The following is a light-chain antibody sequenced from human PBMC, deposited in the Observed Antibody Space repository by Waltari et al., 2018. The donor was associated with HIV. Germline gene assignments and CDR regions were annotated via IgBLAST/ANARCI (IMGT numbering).Light chain of an antibody. J-gene: IGLJ2*01. V-gene: IGLV3-1*01. CDR1: KLGDKY. CDR3: QAWDSSTAVV. CDR2: QDS. Sequence: ELTQPPSVSVSPGQTASITCSGDKLGDKYACWYQQKPGQSPVLVIYQDSKRPSGIPERFSGSNSGNTATLTISGTQAMDEADYYCQAWDSSTAVVFGGGTKLTVL.